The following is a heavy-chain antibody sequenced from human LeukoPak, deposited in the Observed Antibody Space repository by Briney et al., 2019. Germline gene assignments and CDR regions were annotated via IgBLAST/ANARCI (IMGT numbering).Heavy chain of an antibody. J-gene: IGHJ3*01. D-gene: IGHD2-15*01. CDR2: IYSGGST. CDR1: GFTFSNYN. V-gene: IGHV3-53*01. Sequence: GGSLRLSCAASGFTFSNYNMNWVRQAPGKGLEWVSVIYSGGSTYYADSVKGRFTISRDNSKNTLYLQMNSLRAEDTAVYYCARDPAYCSGGSCYPDAFDVWGQGTMVTVSS. CDR3: ARDPAYCSGGSCYPDAFDV.